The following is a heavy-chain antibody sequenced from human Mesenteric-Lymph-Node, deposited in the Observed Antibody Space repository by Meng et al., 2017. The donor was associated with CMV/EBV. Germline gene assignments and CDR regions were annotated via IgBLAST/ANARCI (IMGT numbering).Heavy chain of an antibody. V-gene: IGHV3-7*01. D-gene: IGHD3-10*01. Sequence: GESLKISCAASGFTFSSYWMSWVRQAPGKGLEWVANIKQDGSEKYYVDSVKGRFTISRDNAKNSLYLQMNSLRAEDTAVYYCASDGLYGSGIRYWGQGTLVTVSS. CDR1: GFTFSSYW. CDR3: ASDGLYGSGIRY. CDR2: IKQDGSEK. J-gene: IGHJ4*02.